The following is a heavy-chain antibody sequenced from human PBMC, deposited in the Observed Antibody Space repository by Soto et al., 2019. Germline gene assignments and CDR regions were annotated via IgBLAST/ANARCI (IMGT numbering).Heavy chain of an antibody. Sequence: ASVKVSCKVSGYTLTELSMHWVRQAPGKGLEWMGGFDPEDGETIYAQRVQGRVIMTEDTSTDTAYMELSSLRSEDTAVYYCATVAVQVGWFRSDYVPQFDSWGQGTLVTVSS. J-gene: IGHJ4*02. D-gene: IGHD3-16*01. V-gene: IGHV1-24*01. CDR1: GYTLTELS. CDR2: FDPEDGET. CDR3: ATVAVQVGWFRSDYVPQFDS.